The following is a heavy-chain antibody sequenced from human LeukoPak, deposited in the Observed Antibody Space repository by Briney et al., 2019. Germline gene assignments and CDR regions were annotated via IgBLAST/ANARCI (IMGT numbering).Heavy chain of an antibody. CDR3: ARAPVSILWNGYFDY. D-gene: IGHD1-1*01. Sequence: SETLSLTCAVYGGSLSGYYWSWIRQPPGKGLEWIGEINHSGSTNYNPSLKSRVTISVDTSKNQFSLKLSSVTAADTAVYYCARAPVSILWNGYFDYWGQGTLVTVSS. J-gene: IGHJ4*02. V-gene: IGHV4-34*01. CDR2: INHSGST. CDR1: GGSLSGYY.